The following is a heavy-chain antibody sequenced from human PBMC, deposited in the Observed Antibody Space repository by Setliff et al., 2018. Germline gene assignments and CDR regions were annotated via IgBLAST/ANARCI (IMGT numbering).Heavy chain of an antibody. V-gene: IGHV4-38-2*01. Sequence: SETLSLTCAVSGFSISSGYYWGWIRQPPGKGLEWIVNIHHSGKAYYNPSLKSRVTMSVDTFKNHVSLKLSSVTAADTAVYYCARAHTWSLPNDNSGYPGWFDPWGRGTLVTV. CDR2: IHHSGKA. J-gene: IGHJ5*02. CDR1: GFSISSGYY. CDR3: ARAHTWSLPNDNSGYPGWFDP. D-gene: IGHD3-22*01.